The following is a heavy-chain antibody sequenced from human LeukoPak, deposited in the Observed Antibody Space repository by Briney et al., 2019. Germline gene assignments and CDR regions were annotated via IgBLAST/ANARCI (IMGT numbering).Heavy chain of an antibody. CDR1: GFTFSSYS. J-gene: IGHJ3*02. Sequence: GGSLRFSCAASGFTFSSYSMNWVRQAPGKGLEWVSSISSSSSYIYYADSVKGRFTISRDNAKNSLYLQMNSLRAEDTAVYYCARGALGMSGRIVDAFDIWGQGTRVTVSS. V-gene: IGHV3-21*01. D-gene: IGHD1-14*01. CDR2: ISSSSSYI. CDR3: ARGALGMSGRIVDAFDI.